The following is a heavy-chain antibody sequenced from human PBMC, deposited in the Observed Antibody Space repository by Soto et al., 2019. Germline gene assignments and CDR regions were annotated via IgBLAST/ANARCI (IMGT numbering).Heavy chain of an antibody. CDR2: IYYSGST. D-gene: IGHD2-2*01. Sequence: SETLSLTCTVSGGSISSGGYYWSWIRQHPGKGLEWIGYIYYSGSTYYNPSLKSRVTISVDTSKNQFSLKLSSVTAADTAVYYCARARVLIQLKLGYCCSTSCYSTDPGHFDYWGQGTLVTVSS. CDR3: ARARVLIQLKLGYCCSTSCYSTDPGHFDY. CDR1: GGSISSGGYY. J-gene: IGHJ4*02. V-gene: IGHV4-31*03.